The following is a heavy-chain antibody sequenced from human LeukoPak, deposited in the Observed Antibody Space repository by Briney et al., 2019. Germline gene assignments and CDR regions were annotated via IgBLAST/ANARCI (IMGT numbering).Heavy chain of an antibody. V-gene: IGHV3-48*03. D-gene: IGHD5-18*01. CDR1: GFSFSSYE. CDR3: VRDRPDRGYSYGRDFDY. Sequence: PGGSLRLSCAASGFSFSSYEMNWVRQAPGKGLQWISYISRGGDEVYYGDSVKGRFTVSRDNAKNSLYLQMNSLRAEDTAVYYCVRDRPDRGYSYGRDFDYWGQGTLVTVSS. CDR2: ISRGGDEV. J-gene: IGHJ4*02.